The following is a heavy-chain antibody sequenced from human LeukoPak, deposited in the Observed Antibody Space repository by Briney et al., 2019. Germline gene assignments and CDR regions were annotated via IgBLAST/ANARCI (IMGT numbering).Heavy chain of an antibody. V-gene: IGHV4-59*01. CDR3: ARAARKQQLAFDY. CDR1: GGSISSYY. Sequence: PSETLSLTCTVSGGSISSYYWSWIRQPPGKGLEWIGYIYYSGSTNYNPSLKSRVTISVDTSKNQFSLKLSSVTAADTAVYYCARAARKQQLAFDYWGQGTLVTVSS. CDR2: IYYSGST. D-gene: IGHD6-13*01. J-gene: IGHJ4*02.